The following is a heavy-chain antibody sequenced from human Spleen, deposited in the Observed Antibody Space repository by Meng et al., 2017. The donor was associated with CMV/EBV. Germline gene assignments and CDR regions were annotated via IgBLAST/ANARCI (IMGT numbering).Heavy chain of an antibody. CDR3: ARERGTIFGVVPDGMDV. V-gene: IGHV1-69*05. J-gene: IGHJ6*02. Sequence: SVKVSCKASGGTFSSYAISWVRQAPGHGLEWMGGVVPVFGTPNYPQTFQGRVTMTRDTSTSTVYMELSSLRSEDTAVYYCARERGTIFGVVPDGMDVWGQGTTVTVSS. D-gene: IGHD3-3*01. CDR2: VVPVFGTP. CDR1: GGTFSSYA.